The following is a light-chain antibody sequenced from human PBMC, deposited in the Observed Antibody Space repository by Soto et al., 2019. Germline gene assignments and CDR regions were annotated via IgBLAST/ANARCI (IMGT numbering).Light chain of an antibody. CDR2: DAS. J-gene: IGKJ5*01. CDR1: QSVGGDY. Sequence: ENVLTQSTGTLSLSPGERATLSCRSSQSVGGDYLAWFQQKPGRAPRLLIPDASMRATGIPDRFSGSGSGTDFNLTINRLEPEDCAMYYCQQYDSSPIYFGKGIRVDIK. V-gene: IGKV3-20*01. CDR3: QQYDSSPIY.